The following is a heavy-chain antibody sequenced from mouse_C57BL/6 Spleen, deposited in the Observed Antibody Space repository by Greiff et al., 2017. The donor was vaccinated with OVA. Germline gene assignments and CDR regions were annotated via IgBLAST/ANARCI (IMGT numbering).Heavy chain of an antibody. D-gene: IGHD1-1*01. CDR3: ARWGTTVAAY. J-gene: IGHJ2*01. V-gene: IGHV1-50*01. CDR1: GYTFTSYW. CDR2: IDPSDSYT. Sequence: QVQLQQSGAELVKPGASVKLSCKASGYTFTSYWMQWVKQRPGQGLEWIGEIDPSDSYTNYNQKFKGKATLTVDTSSSTAYMQLSSLTSEDSAVYYCARWGTTVAAYWGQGTTLTVSS.